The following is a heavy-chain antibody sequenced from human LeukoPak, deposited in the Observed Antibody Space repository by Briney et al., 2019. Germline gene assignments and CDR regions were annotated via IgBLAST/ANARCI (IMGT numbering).Heavy chain of an antibody. Sequence: GGSLRLSCAASGFAFSSYSMSWVRQAPGKGLEWVSSINVSPAYLSYADSVKGRFTISRDNAKNSLYLQMNSLRAEDTAVYFCARDLNWGAGALDIWGQGTMVTVSS. D-gene: IGHD7-27*01. CDR2: INVSPAYL. CDR3: ARDLNWGAGALDI. CDR1: GFAFSSYS. V-gene: IGHV3-21*01. J-gene: IGHJ3*02.